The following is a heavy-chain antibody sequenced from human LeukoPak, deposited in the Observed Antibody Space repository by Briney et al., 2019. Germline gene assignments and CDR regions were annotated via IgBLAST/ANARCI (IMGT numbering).Heavy chain of an antibody. CDR1: GFTFSSYA. J-gene: IGHJ4*02. CDR3: ARGPTYYYDPPDY. Sequence: PGGSLRLSCAASGFTFSSYAMHWVRQAPGKGLEYVSAISSNGGSTYYANSVKGRFTISRDNSKNTLYLQMGSLRAEDMAVYYCARGPTYYYDPPDYWGQGTLVTVSS. CDR2: ISSNGGST. D-gene: IGHD3-22*01. V-gene: IGHV3-64*01.